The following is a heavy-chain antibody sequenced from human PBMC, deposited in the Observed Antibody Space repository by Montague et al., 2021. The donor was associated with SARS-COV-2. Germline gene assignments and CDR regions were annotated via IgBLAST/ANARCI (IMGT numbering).Heavy chain of an antibody. J-gene: IGHJ6*02. CDR3: ARDRAYSISSGGEDYYYYYTMDF. D-gene: IGHD6-6*01. Sequence: YLRLSCAASGFTVSSNYMTWVRQAPGKGLEWVSVIYTDGTSKYADSLKDRFTISTDNSKNTMFFQMNSLRAADTAVYYCARDRAYSISSGGEDYYYYYTMDFWGQGTTVTVSS. CDR1: GFTVSSNY. V-gene: IGHV3-53*01. CDR2: IYTDGTS.